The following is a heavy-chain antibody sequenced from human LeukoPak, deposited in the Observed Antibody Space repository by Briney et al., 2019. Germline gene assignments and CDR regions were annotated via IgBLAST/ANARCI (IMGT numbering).Heavy chain of an antibody. Sequence: PGGSLRLSCAASGFNFNSYWMSWVRQAPGKGLECVANIKQDGSEIYFVDSVKGRFTISRDNAKSSLYLQMNSLRGEDTAVYYCARARYDSGGYFFDFWGQGTLVTVSS. CDR1: GFNFNSYW. J-gene: IGHJ4*02. D-gene: IGHD3-10*01. CDR2: IKQDGSEI. CDR3: ARARYDSGGYFFDF. V-gene: IGHV3-7*04.